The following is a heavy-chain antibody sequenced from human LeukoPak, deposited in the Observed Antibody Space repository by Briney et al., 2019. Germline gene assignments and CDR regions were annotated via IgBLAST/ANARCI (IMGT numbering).Heavy chain of an antibody. Sequence: GSSVKVSCEASGGTFSSYAISWERQAPGQGLEWMGRIIPIFGIANYAQKFQGRVTITADKSTSTAYMELSSLRSEDTAVYYCAREVYSSSSRYGMDVWGQGTTVTVSS. D-gene: IGHD6-6*01. CDR1: GGTFSSYA. CDR3: AREVYSSSSRYGMDV. J-gene: IGHJ6*02. CDR2: IIPIFGIA. V-gene: IGHV1-69*04.